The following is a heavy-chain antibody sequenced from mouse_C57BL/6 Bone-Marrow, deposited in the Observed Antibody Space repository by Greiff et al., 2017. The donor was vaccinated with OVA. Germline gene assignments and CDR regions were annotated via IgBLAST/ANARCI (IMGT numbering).Heavy chain of an antibody. V-gene: IGHV5-6*01. D-gene: IGHD1-1*02. CDR1: GFTFSSYG. J-gene: IGHJ2*01. Sequence: EVKLMESGGDLVKPGGSLKLSCAASGFTFSSYGMSWVRQTPDKRLEWVATISSGGSYTYYPDSVKGRFTISRDNAKNTLYLQMSSLKSEDTAMYYCARMVYYFDYWGQGTTLTVSS. CDR3: ARMVYYFDY. CDR2: ISSGGSYT.